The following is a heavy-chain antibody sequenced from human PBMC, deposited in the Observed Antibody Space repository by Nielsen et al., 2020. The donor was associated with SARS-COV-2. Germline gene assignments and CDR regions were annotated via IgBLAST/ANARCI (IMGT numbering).Heavy chain of an antibody. J-gene: IGHJ4*02. V-gene: IGHV3-48*02. CDR2: ISSSSSTI. Sequence: GGSLRLSCAASGFTFSSYSMNWVRQAPGKGLEWVSYISSSSSTIYYADSVKGRFTISRDNAKNSLYLQMNSLRDEDTAVYYCARQIKGIAAAGLKVWGQGTLVTVSS. CDR3: ARQIKGIAAAGLKV. D-gene: IGHD6-13*01. CDR1: GFTFSSYS.